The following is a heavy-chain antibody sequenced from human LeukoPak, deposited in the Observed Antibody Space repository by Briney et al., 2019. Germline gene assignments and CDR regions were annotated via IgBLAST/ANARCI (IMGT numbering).Heavy chain of an antibody. Sequence: SGGSLRLSCAASGFTFSSYAMSWVRQAPGKGLEWVSDISNGGGSTYYADSVKGRFTISRDNSKNTLYLQMNSLRAEDTAVYYCAKPVWQLAAPYYSDYWGQGTLVTVSS. V-gene: IGHV3-23*01. CDR1: GFTFSSYA. CDR3: AKPVWQLAAPYYSDY. D-gene: IGHD6-19*01. CDR2: ISNGGGST. J-gene: IGHJ4*02.